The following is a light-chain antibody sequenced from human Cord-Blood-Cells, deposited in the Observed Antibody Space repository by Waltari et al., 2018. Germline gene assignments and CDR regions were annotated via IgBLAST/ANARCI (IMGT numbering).Light chain of an antibody. CDR2: GAS. J-gene: IGKJ1*01. CDR1: QSVSSSY. CDR3: QQYGSSPRT. Sequence: EIVLTQSPGTLSLSPGERATLSCRASQSVSSSYLAWYQQKPGQAPRLLIYGASSRATGIPDRFRGSGSGTDFTLTISRLEPEDFAVYYGQQYGSSPRTFGQGTKVEIK. V-gene: IGKV3-20*01.